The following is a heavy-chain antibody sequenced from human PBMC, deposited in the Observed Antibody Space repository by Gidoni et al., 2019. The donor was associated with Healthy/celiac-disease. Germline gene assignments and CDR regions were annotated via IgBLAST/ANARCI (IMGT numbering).Heavy chain of an antibody. CDR1: GFAFLRYS. V-gene: IGHV3-48*01. J-gene: IGHJ4*02. D-gene: IGHD3-22*01. Sequence: VQLVESGGGLVQPGGSLRPSCQAPGFAFLRYSMNWVRQALGKGLEWVSYSSSSSTTIYYADSVKGRVTISRDNAKNSLYLQMNSLRAEDTAVYYCARDQFYYDSSGQRYYFDYWGQGTLVTVSS. CDR3: ARDQFYYDSSGQRYYFDY. CDR2: SSSSSTTI.